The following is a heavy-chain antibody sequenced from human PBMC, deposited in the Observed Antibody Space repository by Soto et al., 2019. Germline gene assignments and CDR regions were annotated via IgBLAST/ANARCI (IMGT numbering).Heavy chain of an antibody. V-gene: IGHV1-18*01. Sequence: QVQLVQSETTQEKPGASVKVSCEAFGYSFDGYAYSWVRQAPGQGLEWMGRIGSGDTKYAQKLQGRVTMTTDTSTNTAYMELRSLRSDDTAIYYWARENDPYSFDLWGQGTMVTVSS. CDR2: IGSGDT. J-gene: IGHJ3*01. D-gene: IGHD1-26*01. CDR3: ARENDPYSFDL. CDR1: GYSFDGYA.